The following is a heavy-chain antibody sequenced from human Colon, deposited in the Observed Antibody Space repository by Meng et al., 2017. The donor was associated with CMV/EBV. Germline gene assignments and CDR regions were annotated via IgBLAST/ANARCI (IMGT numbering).Heavy chain of an antibody. D-gene: IGHD1-26*01. CDR1: GYTFTDYW. J-gene: IGHJ3*02. CDR2: IYPEDSAT. CDR3: AVSGKFTGTYYGDACDI. Sequence: GESLKISCKASGYTFTDYWIAWVRQMPGKGLEWMGIIYPEDSATRYGPSFRDQVTFSVDRSTNTAYLQRNRLKATDTAMYYCAVSGKFTGTYYGDACDIWGQGTAVTVSS. V-gene: IGHV5-51*01.